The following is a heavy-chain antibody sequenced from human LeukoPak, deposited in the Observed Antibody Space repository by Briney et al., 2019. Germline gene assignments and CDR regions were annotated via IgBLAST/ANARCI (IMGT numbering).Heavy chain of an antibody. Sequence: SETLSLTSAVSGYSISSGYYWGWIRQPPGKGLEWIGSIYHSGSTYYNPSLKSRVTISVDTSKNQFSLKLSSVTAADTAVYYCARRWGGSGTWFDPWGQGTLVTVSS. CDR3: ARRWGGSGTWFDP. D-gene: IGHD6-25*01. J-gene: IGHJ5*02. CDR2: IYHSGST. CDR1: GYSISSGYY. V-gene: IGHV4-38-2*01.